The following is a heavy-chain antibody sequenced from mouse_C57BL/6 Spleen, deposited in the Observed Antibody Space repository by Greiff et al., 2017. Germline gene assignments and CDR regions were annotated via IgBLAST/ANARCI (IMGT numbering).Heavy chain of an antibody. CDR3: ARSGITTVVATPYYFDY. CDR2: IHPTSGST. V-gene: IGHV1-64*01. CDR1: GYTFTSYW. D-gene: IGHD1-1*01. J-gene: IGHJ2*01. Sequence: QVQLKQPGAELVKPGASVKLSCKASGYTFTSYWMHWVKQRPGQGLEWIGMIHPTSGSTNYNEKFKSKATLTVDKSSSTAYMQLSSLTSEDSAVYYCARSGITTVVATPYYFDYWGQGTTLTVSS.